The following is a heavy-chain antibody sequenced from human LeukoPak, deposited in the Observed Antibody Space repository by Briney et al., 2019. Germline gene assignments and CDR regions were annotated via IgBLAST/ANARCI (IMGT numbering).Heavy chain of an antibody. Sequence: ASVKVSCKVSGYTLTELSMHWVRQAPGQGLEWMGIINPSGGSTSYAQKFQGRVTMTRDTSTSTVYMELSSLRSEDTAVYYCARSGYDWFDPWGQGTLVTVSS. J-gene: IGHJ5*02. CDR2: INPSGGST. D-gene: IGHD3-22*01. CDR1: GYTLTELS. V-gene: IGHV1-46*01. CDR3: ARSGYDWFDP.